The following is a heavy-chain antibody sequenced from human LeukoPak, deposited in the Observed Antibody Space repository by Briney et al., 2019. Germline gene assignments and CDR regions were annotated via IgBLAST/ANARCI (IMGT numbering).Heavy chain of an antibody. Sequence: ETLSLTCAVYGGSFSGYYWSWVRQAPGRGLEWVSVIFTGGATYYADSVRGRFTISRDNSKNTVHLQMNSLRPEDTAVYYCASYDGRAAYFEYWGQGTLVTVSS. CDR1: GGSFSGYY. D-gene: IGHD3-16*01. J-gene: IGHJ4*02. CDR3: ASYDGRAAYFEY. V-gene: IGHV3-66*02. CDR2: IFTGGAT.